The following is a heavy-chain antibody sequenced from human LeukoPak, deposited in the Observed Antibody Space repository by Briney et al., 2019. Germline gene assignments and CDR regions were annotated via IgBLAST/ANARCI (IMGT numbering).Heavy chain of an antibody. CDR2: ISYDGSNK. J-gene: IGHJ4*02. V-gene: IGHV3-30*18. Sequence: GGSLRLSCAASGLTFSSYGMHWVRQAPGKGLEWVAVISYDGSNKYYADSVKGRFTISRDNSKNTVYLQMNSLRAEDTAVYYCAKDRFAGATRYYFDYWGQGTLVTVSS. CDR3: AKDRFAGATRYYFDY. CDR1: GLTFSSYG. D-gene: IGHD1-26*01.